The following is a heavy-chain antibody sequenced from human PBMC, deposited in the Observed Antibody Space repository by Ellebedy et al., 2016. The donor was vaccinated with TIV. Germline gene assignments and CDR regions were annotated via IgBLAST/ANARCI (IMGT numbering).Heavy chain of an antibody. CDR2: IYSGGST. V-gene: IGHV3-53*01. Sequence: PGGSLRLSCAASGFLVSNNYMSWVRQAPGKGLEWVSLIYSGGSTYYADFVKGRFTISRDSSKNTLYLQMNSLRADDTAVYYCARGPRDAFDIWGHGTMVTVSS. CDR1: GFLVSNNY. CDR3: ARGPRDAFDI. J-gene: IGHJ3*02.